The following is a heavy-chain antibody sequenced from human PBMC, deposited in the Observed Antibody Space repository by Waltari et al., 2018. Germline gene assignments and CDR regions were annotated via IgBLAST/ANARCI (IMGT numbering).Heavy chain of an antibody. V-gene: IGHV4-30-2*01. D-gene: IGHD3-10*01. CDR1: GGSVSSGGYC. CDR2: IYHTGNT. CDR3: ARAHYLRYLCFDL. J-gene: IGHJ2*01. Sequence: QLQLQESGSGLVKPSQTLSLMCAVSGGSVSSGGYCWSWIRQPPGKGLEWIGYIYHTGNTYYNPPLKSRVTISLDRSKNQFSLKLRAVTAADTAVYYCARAHYLRYLCFDLWGRGTQVTVSS.